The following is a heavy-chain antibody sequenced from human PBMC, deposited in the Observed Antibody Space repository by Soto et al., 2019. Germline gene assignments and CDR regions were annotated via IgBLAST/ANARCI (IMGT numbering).Heavy chain of an antibody. CDR2: ISGGGDIK. Sequence: EVQLLESGGGLVQPGGSLRLSCAASGLTFNNYAMTWVRQAPGKGLEWVSAISGGGDIKSYADSVKGRFTVYRDGSKNTLYRQMSSLRAEDTALYYCAKGRGGSGSLTPRVDFWGQGTLVNVSS. D-gene: IGHD3-10*01. CDR3: AKGRGGSGSLTPRVDF. J-gene: IGHJ4*02. CDR1: GLTFNNYA. V-gene: IGHV3-23*01.